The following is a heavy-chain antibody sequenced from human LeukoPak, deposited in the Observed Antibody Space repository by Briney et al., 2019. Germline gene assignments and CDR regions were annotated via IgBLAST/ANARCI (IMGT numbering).Heavy chain of an antibody. Sequence: HPGGSLRLSCAASGFTFSTSAMSWVRQAPGKGLEWVSAISGSGGSTYYADSVKGRFTISRDNSKNTLYLQMNSLRAEDTAVYYCAKDRGWSIWFREFLFDYWGQGTLVTVSS. CDR3: AKDRGWSIWFREFLFDY. CDR2: ISGSGGST. CDR1: GFTFSTSA. V-gene: IGHV3-23*01. J-gene: IGHJ4*02. D-gene: IGHD3-10*01.